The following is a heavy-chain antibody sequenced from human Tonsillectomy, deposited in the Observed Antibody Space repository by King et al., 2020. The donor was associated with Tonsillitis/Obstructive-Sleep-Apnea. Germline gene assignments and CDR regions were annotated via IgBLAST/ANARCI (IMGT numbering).Heavy chain of an antibody. CDR3: SRDSMVRGIYYYYMDV. Sequence: VQLVESGGGLLQPGRSLRLSCTGSGFTFGDYVMSWVRQTPGKGLEGVGFIRSKDYGGTTEYAASVKGRFTISRDDSKSIAYLQMNSLKTEDTAVYYCSRDSMVRGIYYYYMDVWGKGTTVTVSS. J-gene: IGHJ6*03. CDR1: GFTFGDYV. V-gene: IGHV3-49*04. CDR2: IRSKDYGGTT. D-gene: IGHD3-10*01.